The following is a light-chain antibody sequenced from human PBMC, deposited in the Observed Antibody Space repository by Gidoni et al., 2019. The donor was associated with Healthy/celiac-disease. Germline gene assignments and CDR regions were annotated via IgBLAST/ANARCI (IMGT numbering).Light chain of an antibody. CDR2: DAS. CDR1: QSVSSY. J-gene: IGKJ1*01. Sequence: EIVLTQSPATLSLSPGERATLSCRASQSVSSYLTWYQQQPGQAPRLLIYDASNRATGIPARFSGSGSGTDFTLTISSLEPEDFAVYYCQQRRTFGQGTKVEIK. CDR3: QQRRT. V-gene: IGKV3-11*01.